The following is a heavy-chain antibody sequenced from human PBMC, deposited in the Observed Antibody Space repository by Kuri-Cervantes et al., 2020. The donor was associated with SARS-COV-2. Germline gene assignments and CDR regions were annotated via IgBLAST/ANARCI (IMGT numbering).Heavy chain of an antibody. Sequence: GGSLRLSCAASGFTFSSYSMNWVRQAPGKGLEWVSSISSSSSYIYYADSVKGRFTISRDNAKNSLYLQMNSLRAEDTALYYCATALDIWLGMGHAFDIWGQGTMVTVSS. V-gene: IGHV3-21*04. CDR3: ATALDIWLGMGHAFDI. D-gene: IGHD3-9*01. J-gene: IGHJ3*02. CDR2: ISSSSSYI. CDR1: GFTFSSYS.